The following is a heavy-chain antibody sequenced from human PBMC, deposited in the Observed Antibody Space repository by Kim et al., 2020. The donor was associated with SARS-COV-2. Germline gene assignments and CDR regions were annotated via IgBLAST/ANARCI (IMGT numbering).Heavy chain of an antibody. Sequence: ASVKVSCKVSGYTLTELSMHWVRQAPGKGLEWMGGFDPEDGETIYAQKFQGRVTMTEDTSTDTAYMELSSLRSEDTAVYYCATDGYMVRGVIMNYWGQGTLVTVSS. V-gene: IGHV1-24*01. D-gene: IGHD3-10*01. CDR1: GYTLTELS. CDR2: FDPEDGET. J-gene: IGHJ4*02. CDR3: ATDGYMVRGVIMNY.